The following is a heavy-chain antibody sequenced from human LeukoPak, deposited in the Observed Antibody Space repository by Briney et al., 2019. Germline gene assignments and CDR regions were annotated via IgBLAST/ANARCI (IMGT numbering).Heavy chain of an antibody. D-gene: IGHD3-3*01. CDR2: IYYSGST. CDR1: GGSISSYY. J-gene: IGHJ5*02. CDR3: ARLHYDFWSGSAANWFDP. V-gene: IGHV4-59*08. Sequence: PSETLSLTCTVSGGSISSYYWSWIRQPPGKGREGIGYIYYSGSTNYNPSLKSRVTISVDTSKNQFSLKLSSVTAADTAVYYCARLHYDFWSGSAANWFDPWGQGTLVTVSS.